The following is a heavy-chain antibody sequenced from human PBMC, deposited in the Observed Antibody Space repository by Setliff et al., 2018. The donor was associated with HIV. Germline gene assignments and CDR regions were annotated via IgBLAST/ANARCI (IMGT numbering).Heavy chain of an antibody. V-gene: IGHV5-51*01. CDR3: ARQTSRYITLSPPDY. CDR1: GYGFSNYW. Sequence: PGESLKLSCKGSGYGFSNYWLAWVRQTPGKGLEWMGIIYPGDSDTRYSPSSQGQVTFSADKSINTAYLQWGSLKASDTGIYFCARQTSRYITLSPPDYWGQGTLVTVSS. J-gene: IGHJ4*02. CDR2: IYPGDSDT. D-gene: IGHD3-9*01.